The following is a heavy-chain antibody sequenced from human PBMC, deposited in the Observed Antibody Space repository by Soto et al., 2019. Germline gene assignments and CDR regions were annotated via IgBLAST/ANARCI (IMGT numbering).Heavy chain of an antibody. D-gene: IGHD3-9*01. Sequence: QVQLQQWGAGLLKPSETLSLTCAVYGGSFSGYYWSWIRQPPGKGLEWIGEINHSGSTNYNPSLKSRVTISVDTSKNQFSLKLSSVTAADTAVYYCARLLRYFDWLLPNFDYWGQGTLVTVSS. CDR2: INHSGST. V-gene: IGHV4-34*01. CDR1: GGSFSGYY. CDR3: ARLLRYFDWLLPNFDY. J-gene: IGHJ4*02.